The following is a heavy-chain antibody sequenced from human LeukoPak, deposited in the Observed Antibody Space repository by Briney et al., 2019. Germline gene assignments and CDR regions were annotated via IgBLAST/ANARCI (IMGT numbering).Heavy chain of an antibody. D-gene: IGHD4-17*01. CDR2: IYSGGST. Sequence: GGSLRLSCAASGFTVSSNYMSWVRQAPGKGLEWVSVIYSGGSTYYADSVKGRFAISRDNSKNTLYLQMNSLRDEDTAVYFCARATTTRTRFDYWGQGTLVTVSS. CDR1: GFTVSSNY. V-gene: IGHV3-53*01. CDR3: ARATTTRTRFDY. J-gene: IGHJ4*02.